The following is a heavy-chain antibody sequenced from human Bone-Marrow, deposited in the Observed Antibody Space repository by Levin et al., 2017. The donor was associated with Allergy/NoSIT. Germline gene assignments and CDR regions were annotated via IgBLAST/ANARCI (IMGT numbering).Heavy chain of an antibody. Sequence: GESLKISCATSGFTFSSSAMHWVRQAPGKGLEWVAFIYFDGRNEYYSDSVKGRFTISRDNSKNTLYLQMNSLRAEDTAVYYCARDGDYYYFSYWGQGTLVTVSS. D-gene: IGHD4-17*01. V-gene: IGHV3-33*01. CDR3: ARDGDYYYFSY. J-gene: IGHJ4*02. CDR1: GFTFSSSA. CDR2: IYFDGRNE.